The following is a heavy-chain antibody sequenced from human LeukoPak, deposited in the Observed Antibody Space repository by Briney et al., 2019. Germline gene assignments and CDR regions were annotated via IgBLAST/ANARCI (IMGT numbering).Heavy chain of an antibody. CDR2: IYTSGST. CDR1: GGSISSGSYY. CDR3: ARATMVRGTYYMDV. D-gene: IGHD3-10*01. J-gene: IGHJ6*03. V-gene: IGHV4-61*02. Sequence: SETLSLTCTVSGGSISSGSYYWSWIRQPAGKGLEWIGRIYTSGSTNYNPSLKSRVTISVDTSKNQFSLKLSSVTAADTAVHYCARATMVRGTYYMDVWGKGTTVTISS.